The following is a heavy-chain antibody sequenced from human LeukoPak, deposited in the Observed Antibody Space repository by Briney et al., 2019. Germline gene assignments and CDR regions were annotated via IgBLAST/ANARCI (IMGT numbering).Heavy chain of an antibody. V-gene: IGHV3-48*01. CDR1: GFTFSSYS. J-gene: IGHJ6*04. CDR3: AKDTDV. Sequence: GGSLRLSCAASGFTFSSYSMNWVRQAPGKGLEWVSYISSSSSIIDYADSVKGRFTISRDNAKNSLYLQMNSLRAEDTAVYYCAKDTDVWGKGTTVTVSS. CDR2: ISSSSSII.